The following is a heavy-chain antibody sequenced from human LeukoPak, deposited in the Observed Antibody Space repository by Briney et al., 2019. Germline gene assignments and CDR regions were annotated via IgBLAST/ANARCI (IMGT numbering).Heavy chain of an antibody. Sequence: KTSETLSLTCTVSGGSISSSTYYWGWIRQSPGKGLEWIGSIYYSGSTYYNPSLKSRVTMSVDTSKNQFSLKLNSVTAADTAVYYCARDPQDAFDIWGQGTMVTVSS. J-gene: IGHJ3*02. CDR2: IYYSGST. CDR3: ARDPQDAFDI. V-gene: IGHV4-39*07. CDR1: GGSISSSTYY.